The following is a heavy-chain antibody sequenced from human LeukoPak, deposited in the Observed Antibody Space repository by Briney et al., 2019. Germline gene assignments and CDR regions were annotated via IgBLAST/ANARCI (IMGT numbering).Heavy chain of an antibody. Sequence: GGSLRLSCAASGFTFSSYEMNWVRQAPGKGLEWVSSISSSSSYIYYADSVKGRFTISRDNAKNSLYLQMNSLRAEDTAVYFCASETQYSTGWYYFDYWGQGTLVTVSS. CDR1: GFTFSSYE. CDR2: ISSSSSYI. J-gene: IGHJ4*02. D-gene: IGHD6-19*01. V-gene: IGHV3-21*01. CDR3: ASETQYSTGWYYFDY.